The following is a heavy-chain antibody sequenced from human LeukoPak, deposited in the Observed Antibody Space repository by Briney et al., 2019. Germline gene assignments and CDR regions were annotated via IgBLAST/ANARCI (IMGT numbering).Heavy chain of an antibody. Sequence: PGGSLRLSCVASGLTVSNTYMSWVRQAPGKGLEWVSIIYSGGTTYYADSVKGRFTISRDSSKNTLYLQMNSLRAEDTAIYYCARVAGTKCFDYWGQGTLVTVSS. CDR1: GLTVSNTY. V-gene: IGHV3-53*01. CDR3: ARVAGTKCFDY. J-gene: IGHJ4*02. D-gene: IGHD6-19*01. CDR2: IYSGGTT.